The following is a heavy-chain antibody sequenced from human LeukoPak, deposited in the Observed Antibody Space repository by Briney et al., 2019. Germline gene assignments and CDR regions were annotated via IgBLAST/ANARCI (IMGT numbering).Heavy chain of an antibody. CDR1: GDSFSTYV. CDR3: ARGTDDYIVATTSFEY. D-gene: IGHD5-12*01. J-gene: IGHJ4*02. Sequence: SVKVSCKTSGDSFSTYVISWVRQAPGQGLEWMGGVIPMAGTANIAQKFQGRVTITADESTSTAYMEVSSLRSDDTAVYYCARGTDDYIVATTSFEYWGQGTLVTVSS. V-gene: IGHV1-69*13. CDR2: VIPMAGTA.